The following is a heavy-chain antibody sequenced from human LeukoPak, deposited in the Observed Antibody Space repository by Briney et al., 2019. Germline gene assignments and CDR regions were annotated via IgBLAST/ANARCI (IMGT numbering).Heavy chain of an antibody. V-gene: IGHV1-46*01. CDR2: INPSGGST. D-gene: IGHD6-19*01. J-gene: IGHJ4*02. Sequence: GASVKVSCKASGYTFTSYAMNWVRQAPGQGLEWMGIINPSGGSTSYAQKFQGRVTMTRDMSTSTVYMELSSLRSEGTAVYYCARARGIAVAETDYWGQGTLVTVSS. CDR3: ARARGIAVAETDY. CDR1: GYTFTSYA.